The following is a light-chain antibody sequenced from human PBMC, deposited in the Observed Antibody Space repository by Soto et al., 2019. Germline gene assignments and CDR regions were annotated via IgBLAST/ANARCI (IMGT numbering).Light chain of an antibody. CDR3: QQYNIWPRT. CDR2: GAS. Sequence: EIVMTQSPATLSVSPGERATLSCRASQSVSSNLAWYQQQPGQTPRLLIYGASTRATGIPARFSGSGSGTEFTLTISSLQSEDFALYYCQQYNIWPRTFGQGTKVDI. CDR1: QSVSSN. V-gene: IGKV3-15*01. J-gene: IGKJ1*01.